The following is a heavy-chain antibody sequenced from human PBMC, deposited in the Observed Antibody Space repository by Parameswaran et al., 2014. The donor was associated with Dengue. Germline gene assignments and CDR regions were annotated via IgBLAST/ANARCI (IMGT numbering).Heavy chain of an antibody. Sequence: VRQMPGKGGWEWVSYISSSGSTIYYADSVKGRFTISRDNAKNSLYLQMNSLRAEDTAVYYCAREFGELLSYGMDVWGQGTTVTVSS. J-gene: IGHJ6*02. V-gene: IGHV3-11*01. CDR2: ISSSGSTI. CDR3: AREFGELLSYGMDV. D-gene: IGHD3-10*01.